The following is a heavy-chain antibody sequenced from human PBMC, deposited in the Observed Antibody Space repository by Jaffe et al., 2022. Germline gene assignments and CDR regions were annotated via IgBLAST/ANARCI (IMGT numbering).Heavy chain of an antibody. J-gene: IGHJ4*02. D-gene: IGHD6-13*01. CDR2: ISAYNGNT. Sequence: QVQLVQSGAEVKKPGASVKVSCKASGYTFTSYGISWVRQAPGQGLEWMGWISAYNGNTNYAQKLQGRVTMTTDTSTSTAYMELRSLRSDDTAVYYCARDRRSVYSSSWADPPFDYWGQGTLVTVSS. V-gene: IGHV1-18*01. CDR1: GYTFTSYG. CDR3: ARDRRSVYSSSWADPPFDY.